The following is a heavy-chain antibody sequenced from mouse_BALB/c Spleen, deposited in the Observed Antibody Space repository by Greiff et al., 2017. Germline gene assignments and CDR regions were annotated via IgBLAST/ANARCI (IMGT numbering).Heavy chain of an antibody. Sequence: VQLKESGPGLVKPSQSLSLTCTVTGYSITSDYAWNWIRQFPGNKLEWMGYISYSGSTSYNPSLKSRISITRDTSKNQFFLQLNSVTTEDTATYYCAKGGDFDDWGQGTTLTVSS. CDR2: ISYSGST. CDR3: AKGGDFDD. V-gene: IGHV3-2*02. CDR1: GYSITSDYA. J-gene: IGHJ2*01.